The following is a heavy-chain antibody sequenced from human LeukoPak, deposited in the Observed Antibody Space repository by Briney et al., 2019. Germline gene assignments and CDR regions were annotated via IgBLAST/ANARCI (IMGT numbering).Heavy chain of an antibody. CDR2: IYHSGST. D-gene: IGHD6-13*01. CDR1: GGSISSSNW. J-gene: IGHJ4*02. CDR3: ARGSSSWYLY. Sequence: PSETLSLTCAVSGGSISSSNWWSWDHQPPGKGLEWIGEIYHSGSTNYNPSLKSRVTISVDTSKNQFSLKLSSVTAADTAVYYCARGSSSWYLYWGRGTLVTVSS. V-gene: IGHV4-4*02.